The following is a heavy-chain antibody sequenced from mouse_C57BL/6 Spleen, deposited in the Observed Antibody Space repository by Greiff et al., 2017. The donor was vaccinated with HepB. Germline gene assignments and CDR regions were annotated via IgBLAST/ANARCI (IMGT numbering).Heavy chain of an antibody. V-gene: IGHV1-69*01. CDR1: GYTFTSYW. D-gene: IGHD1-1*01. J-gene: IGHJ2*01. CDR2: IDPSDSYT. Sequence: QVQLKQSGAELVMPGASVKLSCKASGYTFTSYWMHWVKQRPGQGLEWIGEIDPSDSYTNYNQKFKGKSTLTVDKSSSTAYMQLSSLTSEDSAVYYCARGYGSSYYFDYWGQGTTLTVSS. CDR3: ARGYGSSYYFDY.